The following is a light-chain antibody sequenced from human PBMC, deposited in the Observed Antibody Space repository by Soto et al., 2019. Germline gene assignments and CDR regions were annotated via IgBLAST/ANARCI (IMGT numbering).Light chain of an antibody. J-gene: IGLJ1*01. CDR2: YDS. V-gene: IGLV3-21*04. Sequence: SYELTQPPSVSVAPGKKARITCGGNNIGSKSVHWCQQKPGQAPVLVIYYDSDRPSGIPERFSGSNSGNTATLTISRVEAGDEADYYCQVWDSSSDHYVFGTGTKVTVL. CDR3: QVWDSSSDHYV. CDR1: NIGSKS.